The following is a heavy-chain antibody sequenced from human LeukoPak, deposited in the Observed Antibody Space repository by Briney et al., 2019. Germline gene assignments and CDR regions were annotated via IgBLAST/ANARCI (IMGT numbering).Heavy chain of an antibody. CDR2: IIPIFGTA. J-gene: IGHJ4*02. CDR3: AREIGPIQLHLWGSAFDY. Sequence: SVKVSCKASGGTFSSYAISWVRQAPGQGPEWMGGIIPIFGTANYAQKFQGRVTITADKSTSTAYMELSSLRSEDTAVYYCAREIGPIQLHLWGSAFDYWGQGTLVTVSS. V-gene: IGHV1-69*06. D-gene: IGHD5-18*01. CDR1: GGTFSSYA.